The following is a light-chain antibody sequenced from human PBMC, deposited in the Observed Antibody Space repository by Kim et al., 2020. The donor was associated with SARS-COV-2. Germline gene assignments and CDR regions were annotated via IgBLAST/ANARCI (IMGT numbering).Light chain of an antibody. Sequence: DIVLTQSPATLSLSPGERATLSCGASQSIGANYLAWFQLKPGLAPRLLIYHASNRATGVPDRFTGSGSGTDFTLTISGLEPEDFAVYYCHQYANSPLTFGGGTKVDIK. V-gene: IGKV3D-20*01. CDR1: QSIGANY. CDR3: HQYANSPLT. CDR2: HAS. J-gene: IGKJ4*01.